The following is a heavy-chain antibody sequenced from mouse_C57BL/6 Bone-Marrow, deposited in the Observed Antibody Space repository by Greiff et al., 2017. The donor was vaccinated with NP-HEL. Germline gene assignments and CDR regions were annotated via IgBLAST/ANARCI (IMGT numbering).Heavy chain of an antibody. J-gene: IGHJ1*03. D-gene: IGHD1-1*01. CDR3: AREATVVATDWYFDV. CDR1: GYTFTSYW. Sequence: VQLQQPGAELVKPGASVKVSCKASGYTFTSYWMHWVKQRPGQGLEWIGRIHPNSGGTKYNEKFKSKATLTVDKPSSTAYMQLSSLTSEDSAVYYCAREATVVATDWYFDVWGTGTTVTVSS. V-gene: IGHV1-72*01. CDR2: IHPNSGGT.